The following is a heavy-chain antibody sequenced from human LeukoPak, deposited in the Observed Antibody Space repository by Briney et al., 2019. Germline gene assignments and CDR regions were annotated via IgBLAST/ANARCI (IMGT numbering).Heavy chain of an antibody. CDR1: GGSFSGYY. CDR2: INHSGST. CDR3: AIRSSSGWYYFDY. Sequence: SETLSLTCAVYGGSFSGYYWSWIRQPPGKGLEWIGEINHSGSTNYNPSLKSRVTISVDTSKNQFSLKLSSVTAADTAVYYCAIRSSSGWYYFDYWGQGTLVTVCS. D-gene: IGHD6-19*01. V-gene: IGHV4-34*01. J-gene: IGHJ4*02.